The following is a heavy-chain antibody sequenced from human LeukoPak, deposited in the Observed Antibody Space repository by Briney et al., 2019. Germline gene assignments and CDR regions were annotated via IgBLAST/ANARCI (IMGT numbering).Heavy chain of an antibody. V-gene: IGHV1-2*02. CDR1: GYTFTGYY. CDR3: ARALWFGELLPKVY. D-gene: IGHD3-10*01. J-gene: IGHJ4*02. CDR2: INPNSGGT. Sequence: ASVKVSCKASGYTFTGYYMHWVRQAPGQGLEWMGWINPNSGGTNYAQKFRGRVTMTRDTSISTAYMELSRLRSDDTAVYYCARALWFGELLPKVYWGQGTLVTVSS.